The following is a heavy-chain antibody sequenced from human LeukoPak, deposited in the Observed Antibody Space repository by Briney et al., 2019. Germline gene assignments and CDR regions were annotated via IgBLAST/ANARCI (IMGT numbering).Heavy chain of an antibody. V-gene: IGHV4-59*01. CDR2: FYYSGST. CDR3: ARDYSNYGDYYNIDV. CDR1: GGSISSYY. Sequence: SETLSLTCTVSGGSISSYYWSWIRQPPGKGLEWIGHFYYSGSTNYNPPLKSRVTISVDTTKNQCSLTLCSVTAADTAVYYCARDYSNYGDYYNIDVCGKGTTVTVSS. D-gene: IGHD4-11*01. J-gene: IGHJ6*03.